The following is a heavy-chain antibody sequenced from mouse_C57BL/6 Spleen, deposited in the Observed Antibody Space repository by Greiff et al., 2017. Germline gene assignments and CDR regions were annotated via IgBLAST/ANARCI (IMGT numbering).Heavy chain of an antibody. J-gene: IGHJ4*01. D-gene: IGHD2-5*01. V-gene: IGHV1-42*01. CDR2: INPSTGGT. Sequence: VQLQQSGPELVKPGASVKISCKASGYSFTGYYMNWVKQSPEKSLEWIGEINPSTGGTTYNQKFKAKATLTVAKSSSTAYMQLKSLTSEDSAVYYCARGGNYSNYDYAMDYWGQGTSVTVSS. CDR1: GYSFTGYY. CDR3: ARGGNYSNYDYAMDY.